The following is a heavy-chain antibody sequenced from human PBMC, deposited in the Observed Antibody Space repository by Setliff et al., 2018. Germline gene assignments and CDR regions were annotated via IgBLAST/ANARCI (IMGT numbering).Heavy chain of an antibody. Sequence: KSSETLSLTCTVSGGSISDYYWTWIRQPAGKELEWIGRVSASGSTTYNPSLKSRVTMSVDTSRNQISLNLTSVTAADTAMYYCARERTIFGILVISGWFDPWGQGTVVTVS. D-gene: IGHD3-3*01. V-gene: IGHV4-4*07. J-gene: IGHJ5*02. CDR3: ARERTIFGILVISGWFDP. CDR2: VSASGST. CDR1: GGSISDYY.